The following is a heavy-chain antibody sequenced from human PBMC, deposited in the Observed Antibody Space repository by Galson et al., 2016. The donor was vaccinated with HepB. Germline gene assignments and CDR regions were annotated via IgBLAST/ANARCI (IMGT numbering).Heavy chain of an antibody. V-gene: IGHV4-59*01. Sequence: SETLSLTCTVSGGSISRFYWSWVRQPPGKGLEWIGYIDYSGSADYNPPLKSRVTISVDTSENQISLKLTSVTAADTAVYYCARVPPSYGVYSYAAETWGQGTLVTVSS. CDR3: ARVPPSYGVYSYAAET. CDR2: IDYSGSA. J-gene: IGHJ4*02. D-gene: IGHD4-23*01. CDR1: GGSISRFY.